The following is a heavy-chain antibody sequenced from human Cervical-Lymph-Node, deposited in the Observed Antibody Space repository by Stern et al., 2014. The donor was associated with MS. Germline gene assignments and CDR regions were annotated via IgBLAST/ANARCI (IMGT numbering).Heavy chain of an antibody. D-gene: IGHD3-16*01. V-gene: IGHV4-59*11. CDR3: ARGGGHYYYGMDV. CDR1: GGSITSHY. CDR2: MFYSGIT. Sequence: QVQLQESGPGLVKPSETLALTCTVSGGSITSHYWSWIRQPPGQGLEWLGYMFYSGITKYNPSLDSRLTISVDASKKQFSLRLRSVTAADTAVYYCARGGGHYYYGMDVWGQGTPVIVSS. J-gene: IGHJ6*02.